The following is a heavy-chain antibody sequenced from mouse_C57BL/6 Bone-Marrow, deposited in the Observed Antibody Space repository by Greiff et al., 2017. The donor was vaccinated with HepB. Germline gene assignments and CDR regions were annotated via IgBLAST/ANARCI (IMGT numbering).Heavy chain of an antibody. CDR2: IYPRSGNT. CDR3: ARRELRPFAY. CDR1: GYTFTSYG. V-gene: IGHV1-81*01. J-gene: IGHJ3*01. Sequence: VMLVESGAELARPGASVKLSCKASGYTFTSYGISWVKQRTGQGLEWIGEIYPRSGNTYYNEKFKGKATLTADKSSSTAYMELRSLTSEDSAVYFCARRELRPFAYWGQGTLVTVSA.